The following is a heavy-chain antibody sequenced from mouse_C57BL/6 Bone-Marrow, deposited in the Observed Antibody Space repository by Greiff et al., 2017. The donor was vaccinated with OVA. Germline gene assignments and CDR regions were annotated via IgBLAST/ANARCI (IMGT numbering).Heavy chain of an antibody. CDR1: GYTFTSYW. CDR2: IYPGSGST. CDR3: ARKSDGYYLFWYAMDY. V-gene: IGHV1-55*01. J-gene: IGHJ4*01. D-gene: IGHD2-3*01. Sequence: VQLQQPGAELVKPGASVKMSCKASGYTFTSYWITWVKQRPGQGLEWIGDIYPGSGSTNYNEKFKSKATLTVDTSSSTAYMQLSSLTSEDSAVYYCARKSDGYYLFWYAMDYWGQGTSVTVSS.